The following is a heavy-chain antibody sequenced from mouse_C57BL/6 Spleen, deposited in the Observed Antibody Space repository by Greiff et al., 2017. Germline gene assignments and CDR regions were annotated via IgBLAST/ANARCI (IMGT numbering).Heavy chain of an antibody. CDR2: INLNYGTT. V-gene: IGHV1-39*01. CDR1: GYSFTDYN. CDR3: ARTLLTEGGNYFDY. Sequence: VQLQQSGPELVKPGASVKISCMASGYSFTDYNMNWVKQSNGKSLEWIGVINLNYGTTSYNQKIKGKATLTVDQSSSTAYMKINSLTSEDSTVYYFARTLLTEGGNYFDYWCQGTTLTVSS. J-gene: IGHJ2*01. D-gene: IGHD1-3*01.